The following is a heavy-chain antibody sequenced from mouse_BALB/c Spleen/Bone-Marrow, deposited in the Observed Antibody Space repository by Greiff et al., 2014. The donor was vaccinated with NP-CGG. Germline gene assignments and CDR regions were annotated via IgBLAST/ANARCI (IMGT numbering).Heavy chain of an antibody. CDR3: ARQNDGYLYYAMDY. D-gene: IGHD2-3*01. CDR1: GYSITSGYS. V-gene: IGHV3-1*02. Sequence: ESGPDLVKPSQSLSLTCTVTGYSITSGYSWHWIRQFPGNKLEWMGYIHYSGTTNYNPSLKCRVSITRDTSKNQFFLQLNSVTSDDTATYYCARQNDGYLYYAMDYWGQGTSVTVSS. CDR2: IHYSGTT. J-gene: IGHJ4*01.